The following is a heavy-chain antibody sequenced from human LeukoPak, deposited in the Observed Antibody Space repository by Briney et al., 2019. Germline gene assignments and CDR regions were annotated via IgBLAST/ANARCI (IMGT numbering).Heavy chain of an antibody. CDR2: IYTSGSA. CDR1: GASISIYY. D-gene: IGHD4-17*01. CDR3: ARGDYPHAFDI. J-gene: IGHJ3*02. Sequence: SETLSLTCTVSGASISIYYWSWIRQPAGKGLEWIGRIYTSGSANYNPSLKSRVTISVDTSKNQFSLKLSSVTAADTAVYYCARGDYPHAFDIWGQGTMVTVSS. V-gene: IGHV4-4*07.